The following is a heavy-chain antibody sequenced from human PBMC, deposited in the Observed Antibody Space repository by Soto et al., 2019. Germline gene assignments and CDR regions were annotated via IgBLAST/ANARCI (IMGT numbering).Heavy chain of an antibody. CDR3: ARDGPGRGPSLLWCTGYYCYGLYG. D-gene: IGHD2-15*01. CDR1: GVPFSRFA. Sequence: GESLRHSCAASGVPFSRFAIHWFRQSPGKGLEGVAVISYDGSNKYYADSVKGRFTISRDNSKNTLYLKMNSLRAEDTAAYYCARDGPGRGPSLLWCTGYYCYGLYGCGQGTTV. CDR2: ISYDGSNK. V-gene: IGHV3-30-3*01. J-gene: IGHJ6*02.